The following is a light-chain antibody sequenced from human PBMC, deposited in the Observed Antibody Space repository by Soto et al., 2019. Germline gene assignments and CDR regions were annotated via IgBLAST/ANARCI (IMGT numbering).Light chain of an antibody. CDR1: QDISNY. V-gene: IGKV1-27*01. J-gene: IGKJ3*01. Sequence: DIQMTQIPSSLSASVGDTVTITCRASQDISNYLAWYQHRPGQVPKLLIYHASTLQSGVPSRFSGSGSGTDFTLTISSLQPEDVATYYCQKYYTAVFTFGPGTKVDI. CDR3: QKYYTAVFT. CDR2: HAS.